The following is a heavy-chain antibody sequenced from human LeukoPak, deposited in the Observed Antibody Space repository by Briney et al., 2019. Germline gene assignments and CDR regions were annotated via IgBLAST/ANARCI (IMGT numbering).Heavy chain of an antibody. CDR3: ARGYYYDSSGYYHVLGY. CDR1: GYTFTSYD. CDR2: MNPNSGNT. Sequence: ASVKVSCKASGYTFTSYDINWVRQATGQGLEWMGWMNPNSGNTNYAQKLQGRVTMTTDTSTSTAYMELRSLRSDDTAVYYCARGYYYDSSGYYHVLGYWGQGTLVTVSS. V-gene: IGHV1-8*01. D-gene: IGHD3-22*01. J-gene: IGHJ4*02.